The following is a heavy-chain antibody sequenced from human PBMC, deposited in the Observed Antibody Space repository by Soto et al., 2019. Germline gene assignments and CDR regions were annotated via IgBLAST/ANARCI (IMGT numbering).Heavy chain of an antibody. D-gene: IGHD6-19*01. CDR2: IFSNDEK. Sequence: QVTLKESGPVLVKPTETLTLTCTVSGFSLSNARMGVSWIRQPPGKALEWLAHIFSNDEKSYSTSLKSRLTXSXDTXKSQVVLTMTNMDPVDTATYYCALSLIAVAGTQDYWGQGTLVTVSS. J-gene: IGHJ4*02. V-gene: IGHV2-26*01. CDR3: ALSLIAVAGTQDY. CDR1: GFSLSNARMG.